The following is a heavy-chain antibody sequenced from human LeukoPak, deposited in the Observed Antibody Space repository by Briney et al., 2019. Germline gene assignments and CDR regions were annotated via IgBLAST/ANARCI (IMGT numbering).Heavy chain of an antibody. CDR3: ARQGDDY. D-gene: IGHD3-16*01. CDR2: ISSTGGTM. CDR1: GFTVSSNY. V-gene: IGHV3-11*04. Sequence: GGSLRLSCAASGFTVSSNYMSWIRQAPGKGLEWISYISSTGGTMYYADSVKGRFTISRDNAQDSLYLQMNSLRAEDTAVYYCARQGDDYWGHGTLVTVSS. J-gene: IGHJ4*01.